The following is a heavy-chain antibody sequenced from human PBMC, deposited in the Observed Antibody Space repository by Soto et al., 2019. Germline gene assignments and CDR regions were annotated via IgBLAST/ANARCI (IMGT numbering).Heavy chain of an antibody. Sequence: QVQLVESGGGVVQPGRSLRLSCAASGFTFSSYAMHWVRQAPGKGLEWVAGISYDGSNKYYADSVKGRFTISRDNSKNTLFLQVNSLRAEDTDVYYCARDLGSGYDWGGVGYYGMDVWGQGTTVTVSS. D-gene: IGHD5-12*01. V-gene: IGHV3-30-3*01. CDR3: ARDLGSGYDWGGVGYYGMDV. CDR1: GFTFSSYA. CDR2: ISYDGSNK. J-gene: IGHJ6*02.